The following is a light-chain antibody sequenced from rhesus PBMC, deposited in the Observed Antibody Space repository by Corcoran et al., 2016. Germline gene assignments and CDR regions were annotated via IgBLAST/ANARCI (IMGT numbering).Light chain of an antibody. CDR3: MQALEFPYS. J-gene: IGKJ2*01. V-gene: IGKV2-104*02. CDR2: EVS. Sequence: DIVMSQTPLSLPVTPGEPASISCRSSQSLLDSEEGNTYLDWYLQKPGQSPQILIYEVSNRASGVPGRFRGGGSDTDLTLKISRMEAEEVGVYYCMQALEFPYSFGQGTKVEIK. CDR1: QSLLDSEEGNTY.